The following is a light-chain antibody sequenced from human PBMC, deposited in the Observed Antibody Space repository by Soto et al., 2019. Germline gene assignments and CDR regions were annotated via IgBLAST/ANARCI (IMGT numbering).Light chain of an antibody. CDR1: SSNIGSSN. V-gene: IGLV1-44*01. Sequence: QSVLTQQPSASGTPGQRVTISCSGRSSNIGSSNVNWYQQLPGTAPKLLIYTNNQRPSGVPDRFSGSKSGTSASLAISGLQSEDEADYYCAAWDDSLNGRVFGTGTKVTVL. CDR2: TNN. CDR3: AAWDDSLNGRV. J-gene: IGLJ1*01.